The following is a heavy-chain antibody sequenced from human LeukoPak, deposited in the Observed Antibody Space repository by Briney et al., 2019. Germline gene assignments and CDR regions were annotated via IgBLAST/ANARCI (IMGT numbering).Heavy chain of an antibody. D-gene: IGHD1-14*01. CDR3: ARGTTYGGFDY. J-gene: IGHJ4*02. V-gene: IGHV4-30-2*01. CDR2: IYHTGST. Sequence: SETLSLTCAVSGGSISSGGYSWSWIRQAPGKGLEWIGYIYHTGSTFYSPSLQSRVTISVDMSKNQFSLKLSSVTAADTAVYYCARGTTYGGFDYWGQGTLVTASS. CDR1: GGSISSGGYS.